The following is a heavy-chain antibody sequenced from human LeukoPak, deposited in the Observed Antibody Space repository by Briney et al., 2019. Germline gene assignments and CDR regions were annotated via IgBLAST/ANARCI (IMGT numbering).Heavy chain of an antibody. D-gene: IGHD2-15*01. V-gene: IGHV4-39*01. CDR3: ARQGCSGGGFYSADY. Sequence: PSETLSLTCTVSGGSISSSSYCWGWIRQPPGKGLEWIGSLYYSGSTYYNPSLKSRVTISVDTSKNQVPLKLSSVTAADTAVYYCARQGCSGGGFYSADYWGQGTLVTVSS. CDR1: GGSISSSSYC. J-gene: IGHJ4*02. CDR2: LYYSGST.